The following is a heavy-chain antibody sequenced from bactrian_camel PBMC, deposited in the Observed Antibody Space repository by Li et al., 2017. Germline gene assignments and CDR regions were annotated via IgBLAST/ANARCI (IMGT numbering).Heavy chain of an antibody. V-gene: IGHV3S54*01. CDR1: GHVIGYWY. Sequence: HVQLVESGGGSVEAGGSLRLSCEAPGHVIGYWYMGWFRQAPGKERERVAYVSTGGGNPYYSDFVKGRFTISKDNAKGTLYLQMGSLKSEDTAMYYCAGAPIGTYCPLRPVVFSFWGQGTQVTVS. D-gene: IGHD2*01. J-gene: IGHJ6*01. CDR3: AGAPIGTYCPLRPVVFSF. CDR2: VSTGGGNP.